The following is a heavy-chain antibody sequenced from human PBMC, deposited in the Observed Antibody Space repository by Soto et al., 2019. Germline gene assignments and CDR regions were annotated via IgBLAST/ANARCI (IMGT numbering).Heavy chain of an antibody. D-gene: IGHD1-26*01. CDR2: ISYDGSNK. J-gene: IGHJ4*02. CDR1: GFTFSSYG. CDR3: AKSSVIVGASYFDY. V-gene: IGHV3-30*18. Sequence: GGSLRLSCAASGFTFSSYGMHWFRQAPGKGLEWVAVISYDGSNKYYADSVKGRFTISRDNSKNTLYLQMNSLRAEDTAVYYCAKSSVIVGASYFDYWGQGTLVTVSS.